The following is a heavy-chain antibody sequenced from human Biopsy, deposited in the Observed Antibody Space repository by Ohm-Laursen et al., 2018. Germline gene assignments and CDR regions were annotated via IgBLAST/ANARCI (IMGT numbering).Heavy chain of an antibody. J-gene: IGHJ5*02. CDR3: ARTPRDSFWSGSYKRGLWFDP. V-gene: IGHV4-59*01. Sequence: GTLSLTCSVSGGSIISYHWTWIRQPPGKGLEWIGHVYNGGITNYNPSLKSRVTISKDTSKNQFSLQVNSVTAADTAVYYCARTPRDSFWSGSYKRGLWFDPWGQGTLVSVSS. CDR2: VYNGGIT. D-gene: IGHD3-3*01. CDR1: GGSIISYH.